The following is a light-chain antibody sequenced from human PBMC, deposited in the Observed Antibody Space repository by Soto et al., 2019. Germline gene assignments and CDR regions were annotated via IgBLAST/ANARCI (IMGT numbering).Light chain of an antibody. CDR1: SSNIGVTS. Sequence: QSLLTQPPSVSAAPGQKVTISCSGSSSNIGVTSVSWYQQLPQAAPKLLIYQNDKRPSGIPDRFSGSKSGTSATLAITGLQAGDEADYYCGTWDNTLSADVFGTVTKVTVL. V-gene: IGLV1-51*02. CDR2: QND. J-gene: IGLJ1*01. CDR3: GTWDNTLSADV.